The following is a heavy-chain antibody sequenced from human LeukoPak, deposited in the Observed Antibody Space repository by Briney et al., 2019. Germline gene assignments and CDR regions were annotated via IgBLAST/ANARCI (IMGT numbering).Heavy chain of an antibody. D-gene: IGHD1-26*01. CDR2: INPTGGST. CDR1: LYTFTSYY. Sequence: ASVKVSCKASLYTFTSYYMHWVRQPPGQGLEWMGIINPTGGSTSYAQKFQGRVTMTRDTSTSTVYMELSSLRSEDTAVYYCARDRIVGATGYWFDPWGQGTLVTVSS. J-gene: IGHJ5*02. CDR3: ARDRIVGATGYWFDP. V-gene: IGHV1-46*01.